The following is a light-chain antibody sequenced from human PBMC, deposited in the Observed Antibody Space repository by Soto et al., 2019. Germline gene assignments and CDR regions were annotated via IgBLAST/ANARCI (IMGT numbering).Light chain of an antibody. V-gene: IGLV2-8*01. CDR1: SGDVGGYNY. CDR3: SSYAGNNIVV. Sequence: QSALTQPPSVSGSPGQSVTISCSGTSGDVGGYNYVSWYQQHPGTAPKLVIYEVSERPSAVPDRFSDSKSGNTASLTVSGLQADDEAHYYCSSYAGNNIVVFGGGTKVTVL. CDR2: EVS. J-gene: IGLJ2*01.